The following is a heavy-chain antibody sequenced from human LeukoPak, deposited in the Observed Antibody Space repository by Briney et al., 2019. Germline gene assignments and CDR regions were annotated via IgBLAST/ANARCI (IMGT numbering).Heavy chain of an antibody. CDR3: ARGNPAMVRGVDFDY. D-gene: IGHD3-10*01. Sequence: SETLSLTCAVYGGSFSGYYWSWIRQPPGKGLEWIGEINHSGSTNNNPSLKSRVTISVDTSKNQFSLKLSSVTAADTAVYYCARGNPAMVRGVDFDYWGQGTLVTVSS. J-gene: IGHJ4*02. V-gene: IGHV4-34*01. CDR1: GGSFSGYY. CDR2: INHSGST.